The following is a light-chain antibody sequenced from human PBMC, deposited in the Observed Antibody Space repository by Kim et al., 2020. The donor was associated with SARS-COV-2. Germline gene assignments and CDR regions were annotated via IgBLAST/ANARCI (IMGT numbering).Light chain of an antibody. CDR3: QQYYNRWT. CDR1: QSVTSN. V-gene: IGKV3D-15*01. CDR2: GTS. J-gene: IGKJ1*01. Sequence: IVMTQSPATLSVSPGDGATLSCRASQSVTSNLAWYQQKPGQAPRLLIYGTSTRATGIPARFRGSGSGTEFTLTISSLQSEDFAVYYCQQYYNRWTFGPGTKVEIK.